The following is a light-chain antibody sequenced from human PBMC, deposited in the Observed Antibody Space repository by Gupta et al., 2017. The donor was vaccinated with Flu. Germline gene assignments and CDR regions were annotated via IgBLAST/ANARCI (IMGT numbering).Light chain of an antibody. J-gene: IGLJ3*02. CDR3: SAWDDSSTGWV. Sequence: VRTQSPSASETPGQRVPISSVGSRSNIGSNDVSWFQQVPGTAPKLLSYRSNQRPSGVPDRFSGSKSSTSASLAISGLRPEDEADYYCSAWDDSSTGWVFGGGTKLTGL. CDR2: RSN. V-gene: IGLV1-47*01. CDR1: RSNIGSND.